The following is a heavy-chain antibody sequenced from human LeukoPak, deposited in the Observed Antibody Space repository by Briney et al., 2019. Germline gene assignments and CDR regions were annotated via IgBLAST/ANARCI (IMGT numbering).Heavy chain of an antibody. CDR3: AKSRDTAMVILLFDY. V-gene: IGHV3-23*01. Sequence: GGSLRLSCAASGFTFSSYAMSWVRQAPGQGLEWVSAISGSGGSTYYADSVKGRFTISRDNSKNTLYLQMNSLRAEDTAVYYCAKSRDTAMVILLFDYWGQGTLVTVSS. D-gene: IGHD5-18*01. J-gene: IGHJ4*02. CDR1: GFTFSSYA. CDR2: ISGSGGST.